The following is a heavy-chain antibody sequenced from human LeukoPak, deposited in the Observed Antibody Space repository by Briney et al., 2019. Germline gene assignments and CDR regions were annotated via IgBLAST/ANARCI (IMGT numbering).Heavy chain of an antibody. J-gene: IGHJ4*02. Sequence: GRSLRLSCAASGFTFSSYGMHWVRQAPGKGLEWVAVIWYDGSNKYYADSVKGRFTISRDNSKNTLYLQMNSLRAEDMAVYYCARDLGYDFWSGYPRDYFDYWGQGTLATVSS. CDR3: ARDLGYDFWSGYPRDYFDY. D-gene: IGHD3-3*01. V-gene: IGHV3-33*01. CDR1: GFTFSSYG. CDR2: IWYDGSNK.